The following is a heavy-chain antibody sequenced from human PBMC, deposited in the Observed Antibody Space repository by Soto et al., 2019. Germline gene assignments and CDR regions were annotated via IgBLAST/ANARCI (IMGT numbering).Heavy chain of an antibody. Sequence: QVQLVQSGAEVKKPGSSVKVSCKASGGTFSSYAISWVRQAPGQGLEWMGGIIPIFGTANYAQKFQGRVTITAEESTSTAYMELSSLRSEDTAVYYCARVGESGSYIPSFDYWGQGTLVTVSS. V-gene: IGHV1-69*01. J-gene: IGHJ4*02. CDR2: IIPIFGTA. D-gene: IGHD1-26*01. CDR3: ARVGESGSYIPSFDY. CDR1: GGTFSSYA.